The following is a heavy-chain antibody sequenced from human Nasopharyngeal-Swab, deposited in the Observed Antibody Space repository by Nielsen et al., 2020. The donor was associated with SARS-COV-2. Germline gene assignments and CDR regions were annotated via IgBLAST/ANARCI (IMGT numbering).Heavy chain of an antibody. CDR3: ARAGTGRADPTA. CDR2: IWYDGTNK. V-gene: IGHV3-33*01. Sequence: GESLKISCAASGFTFRNYGMHWVRQAPGKGLEWVANIWYDGTNKYYADSVKGRFTISRDNTKNMLYLQMNSLRAEDSSVYFCARAGTGRADPTAWGQGALVTVSS. J-gene: IGHJ5*02. CDR1: GFTFRNYG. D-gene: IGHD1-1*01.